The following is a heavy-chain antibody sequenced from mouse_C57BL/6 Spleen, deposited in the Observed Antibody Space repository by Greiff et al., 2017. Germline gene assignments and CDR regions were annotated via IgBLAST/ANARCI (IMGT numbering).Heavy chain of an antibody. D-gene: IGHD1-1*01. J-gene: IGHJ2*01. V-gene: IGHV1-18*01. Sequence: EVQLQQSGPELVKPGASVKIPCKASGYTFTDYNMDWVKQSHGKSLEWIGDINPNNGGTIYNQKFKGKATLTVDKSYSTAYMELRSLTSEDTAVYYCARNLYYYGSSYYFDYWGQGTTLTVSS. CDR3: ARNLYYYGSSYYFDY. CDR2: INPNNGGT. CDR1: GYTFTDYN.